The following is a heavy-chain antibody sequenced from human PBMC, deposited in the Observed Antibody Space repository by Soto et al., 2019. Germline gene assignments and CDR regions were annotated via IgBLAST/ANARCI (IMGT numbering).Heavy chain of an antibody. CDR1: GVTVSSYA. CDR3: ARARGGNFPAYGMDV. J-gene: IGHJ6*02. Sequence: QVQLVQSGSEVKKPGSSVKVSGKASGVTVSSYAISWVRQAPGQGLEWMGGIIPIFGTANYAQKFQGRVTITADESTSTAYMELSSLRSEDTAVYYCARARGGNFPAYGMDVWGQGTTVTVSS. D-gene: IGHD2-21*02. V-gene: IGHV1-69*01. CDR2: IIPIFGTA.